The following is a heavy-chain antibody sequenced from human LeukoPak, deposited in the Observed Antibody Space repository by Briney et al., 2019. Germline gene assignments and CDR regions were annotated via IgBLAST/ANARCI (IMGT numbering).Heavy chain of an antibody. CDR3: ARDGQNTYYYDSSGYYLAY. CDR2: ISSSSSYI. V-gene: IGHV3-21*01. Sequence: PGGSLRLSCAASGFTFSTYNMNWVRQAPGKGLEWVSSISSSSSYIYYADSVKGRFAISRDNAKNSLYLQMNSLRAEDTAVYYCARDGQNTYYYDSSGYYLAYWGQGTLVTVSS. D-gene: IGHD3-22*01. CDR1: GFTFSTYN. J-gene: IGHJ4*02.